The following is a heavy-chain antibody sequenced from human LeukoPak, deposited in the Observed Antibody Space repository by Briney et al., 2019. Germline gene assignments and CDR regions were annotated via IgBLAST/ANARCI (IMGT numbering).Heavy chain of an antibody. CDR2: IYSGGNI. Sequence: GGSLRLSCAASGFTVSSTYMSWVRQAPGKGLEWVSVIYSGGNIYYIDSVKGRFTISRDTFKNTLYLQMNSLRAEDTAVYFCASRHCSGGGCYFAGADPFDYWGQGTLVTVSS. V-gene: IGHV3-53*01. CDR1: GFTVSSTY. J-gene: IGHJ4*02. D-gene: IGHD2-15*01. CDR3: ASRHCSGGGCYFAGADPFDY.